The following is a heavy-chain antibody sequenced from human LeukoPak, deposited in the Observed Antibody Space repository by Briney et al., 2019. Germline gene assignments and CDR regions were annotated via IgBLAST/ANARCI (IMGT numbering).Heavy chain of an antibody. CDR3: ARAAGWGDTGCLQH. V-gene: IGHV3-53*04. D-gene: IGHD2-21*02. J-gene: IGHJ1*01. CDR1: GFTVSSDY. Sequence: QPGGSLRLSCAASGFTVSSDYMNWVRQTPGKGLEWVSVVYRDGGTYYADSVKGRFTISRHNSKNTLYLQMNSLRPDDTAVYYCARAAGWGDTGCLQHWGQGTLVTVSS. CDR2: VYRDGGT.